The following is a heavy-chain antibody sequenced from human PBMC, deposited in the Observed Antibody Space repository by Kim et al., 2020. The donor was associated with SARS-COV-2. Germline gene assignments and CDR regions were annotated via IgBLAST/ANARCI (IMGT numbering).Heavy chain of an antibody. Sequence: YAVSRKSRITINPDTSKNQFSLQLNSVTPEDTAVYYCARVGGNSGGSFDYWGQGTLVTVSS. CDR3: ARVGGNSGGSFDY. J-gene: IGHJ4*02. D-gene: IGHD3-16*01. V-gene: IGHV6-1*01.